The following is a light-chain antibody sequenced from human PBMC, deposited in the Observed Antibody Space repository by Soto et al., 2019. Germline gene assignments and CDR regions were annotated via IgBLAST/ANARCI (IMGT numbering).Light chain of an antibody. Sequence: EIVLTQSPGTLSLSPGERATLSCRASQTVTRSYLAWYQQKPGQAPRLLIYGASTRATGIPARFSGSGSGTDFTLTISRLEPEDFAVYYCQQYYNWPITFGQGTRLEIK. V-gene: IGKV3-20*01. CDR1: QTVTRSY. CDR3: QQYYNWPIT. J-gene: IGKJ5*01. CDR2: GAS.